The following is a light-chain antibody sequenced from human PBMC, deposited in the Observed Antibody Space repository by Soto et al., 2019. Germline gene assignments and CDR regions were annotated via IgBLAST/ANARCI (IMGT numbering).Light chain of an antibody. CDR3: LQDYNYPWT. CDR2: AAS. CDR1: QIISSF. V-gene: IGKV1-6*01. J-gene: IGKJ1*01. Sequence: IQITQSPSSLSASVGDRVTITCRASQIISSFLIWYQQKPGKAPKLLIYAASNLRSGVPSRFSGSGSGTDFTLTISSLQPEDFATYYCLQDYNYPWTFGQGTKVDIK.